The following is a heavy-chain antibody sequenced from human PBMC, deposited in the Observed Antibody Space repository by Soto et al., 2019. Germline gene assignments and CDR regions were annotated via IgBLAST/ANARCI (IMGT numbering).Heavy chain of an antibody. J-gene: IGHJ6*02. D-gene: IGHD2-15*01. CDR2: IYHSGTT. CDR1: GGSISPYY. Sequence: SETLSLTCTVSGGSISPYYWSWIRQPPGKGLEWIGSIYHSGTTYYNPPLKSRVTISVDTSKNQFSLRLSSVTAADTAVYYCARHKDCSGGSCNAVGYYFGLDVWGQGTTVTVS. V-gene: IGHV4-59*05. CDR3: ARHKDCSGGSCNAVGYYFGLDV.